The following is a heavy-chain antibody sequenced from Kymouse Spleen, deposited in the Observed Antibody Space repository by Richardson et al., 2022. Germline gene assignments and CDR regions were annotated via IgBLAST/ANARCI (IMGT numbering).Heavy chain of an antibody. D-gene: IGHD3-9*01. CDR3: AKDGYDILTGYYSLDY. CDR2: ISGSGGST. CDR1: GFTFSSYA. J-gene: IGHJ4*02. Sequence: EVQLVESGGGLVQPGGSLRLSCAASGFTFSSYAMSWVRQAPGKGLEWVSAISGSGGSTYYADSVKGRFTISRDNSKNTLYLQMNSLRAEDTAVYYCAKDGYDILTGYYSLDYWGQGTLVTVSS. V-gene: IGHV3-23*04.